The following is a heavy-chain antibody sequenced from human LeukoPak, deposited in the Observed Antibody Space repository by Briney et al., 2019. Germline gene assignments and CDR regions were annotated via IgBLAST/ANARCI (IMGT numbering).Heavy chain of an antibody. CDR3: ARDQEGFDY. V-gene: IGHV1-46*01. Sequence: ASVKVSCKASGYTFTSNYIHWVRQAPGQGLEWMGMIYPRDGSTSYAQKFQGRVTVTRDTSTSTVHMELSGLRSEDTAVYYCARDQEGFDYGGQGTLVTVSS. J-gene: IGHJ4*02. CDR2: IYPRDGST. CDR1: GYTFTSNY.